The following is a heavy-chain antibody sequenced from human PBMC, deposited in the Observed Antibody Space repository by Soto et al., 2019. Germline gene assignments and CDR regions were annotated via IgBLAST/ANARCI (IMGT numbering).Heavy chain of an antibody. CDR2: IRSSSSYI. CDR1: AFTLSSYS. D-gene: IGHD3-3*01. J-gene: IGHJ4*02. Sequence: PEGSLRLPCAPSAFTLSSYSLNWVRQAPGKRLEWVSSIRSSSSYIYYADSVKGRFTMSRDNAKNSLCVQMNSLRAEDTDVYYCAREVGLRFLEWLNYFDYWGQGTLVTVSS. CDR3: AREVGLRFLEWLNYFDY. V-gene: IGHV3-21*01.